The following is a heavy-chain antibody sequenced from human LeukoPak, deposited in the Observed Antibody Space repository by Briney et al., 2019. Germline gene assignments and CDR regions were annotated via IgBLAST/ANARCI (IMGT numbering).Heavy chain of an antibody. V-gene: IGHV4-59*08. CDR3: ARHYDFWTGSYFD. CDR1: GGSISSYY. Sequence: SETLSLTCTVSGGSISSYYWSWIRQPPGRGLEWIGFVYSNGNTNYNPSLKSRVTISVDASKNHFSLTLTSVTAADTAVYYCARHYDFWTGSYFDWGQGTLVTVSS. CDR2: VYSNGNT. J-gene: IGHJ4*02. D-gene: IGHD3-3*01.